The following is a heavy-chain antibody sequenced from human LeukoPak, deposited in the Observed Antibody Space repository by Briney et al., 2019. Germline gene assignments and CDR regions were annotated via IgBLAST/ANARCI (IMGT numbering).Heavy chain of an antibody. D-gene: IGHD5-24*01. Sequence: GASVKVSCKASGYTFTSNGISWVRQAPGQGLEWMGWISAYNGNTNYAQKLQGRVTMTTDTSTSTAYMELRSLRSDDTAVYYCATRDGYNWFGADYYYYMDVWGKGTTVTVSS. V-gene: IGHV1-18*01. CDR2: ISAYNGNT. CDR1: GYTFTSNG. J-gene: IGHJ6*03. CDR3: ATRDGYNWFGADYYYYMDV.